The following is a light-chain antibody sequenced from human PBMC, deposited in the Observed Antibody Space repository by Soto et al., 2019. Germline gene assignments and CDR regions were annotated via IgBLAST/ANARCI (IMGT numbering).Light chain of an antibody. CDR2: DAS. Sequence: EILLTQSPATLSLSPGERATLSCRASQSIRSYLAWYQQKPGQTPRLLIYDASNRVAGIPARFSGSGSGTDFPPTINRLEPEDAAFYYCQQRSNWVTFGGGTKVEI. V-gene: IGKV3-11*01. CDR3: QQRSNWVT. CDR1: QSIRSY. J-gene: IGKJ4*01.